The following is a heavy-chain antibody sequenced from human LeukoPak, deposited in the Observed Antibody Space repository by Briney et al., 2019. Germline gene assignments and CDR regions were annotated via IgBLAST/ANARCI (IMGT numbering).Heavy chain of an antibody. V-gene: IGHV3-15*01. Sequence: GGSLRLSCAVSGFTFSNGWMSWVRQAPGKGLEWVGRIRSKTDGGTTDYGAPAKGRFTISRDDSRNTLYLQMNILRTEDTAVYYCTTEYYYDSPGVFDYWGQGTLVTVSS. CDR2: IRSKTDGGTT. CDR1: GFTFSNGW. D-gene: IGHD3-22*01. J-gene: IGHJ4*02. CDR3: TTEYYYDSPGVFDY.